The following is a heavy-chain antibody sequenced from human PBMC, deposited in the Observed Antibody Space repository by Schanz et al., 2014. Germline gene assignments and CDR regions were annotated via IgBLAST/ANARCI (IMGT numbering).Heavy chain of an antibody. D-gene: IGHD3-9*01. CDR1: GFTFSSYW. V-gene: IGHV3-74*01. J-gene: IGHJ5*02. CDR3: AKAADWPVTRFDP. CDR2: IKSDGSST. Sequence: EVQLVESGGGLVQPGGSLRLSCAASGFTFSSYWMHWVRQVPGKGLVWVSRIKSDGSSTSYADSVRGRFTISRDNAENTLFLQMNSLRAEDTAVYYCAKAADWPVTRFDPWGQGTLVTVSS.